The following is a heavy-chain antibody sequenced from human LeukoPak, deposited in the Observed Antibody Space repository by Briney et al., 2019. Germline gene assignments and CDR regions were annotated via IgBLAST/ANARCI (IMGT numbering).Heavy chain of an antibody. D-gene: IGHD2-15*01. J-gene: IGHJ3*02. CDR2: IYYSGST. V-gene: IGHV4-59*01. CDR3: ARQGYAFDI. Sequence: PSETLSLTCTVSGGSISSYYWSWIRQPPGKGLEWIGYIYYSGSTNYNPSLKSRVTISVDTSKNQFSLKLSSVTAADTAVYYCARQGYAFDIWGQGTMVTVSP. CDR1: GGSISSYY.